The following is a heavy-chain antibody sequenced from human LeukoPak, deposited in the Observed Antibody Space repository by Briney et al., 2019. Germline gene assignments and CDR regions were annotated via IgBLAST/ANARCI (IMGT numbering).Heavy chain of an antibody. D-gene: IGHD4-23*01. J-gene: IGHJ4*02. CDR2: IYSGGST. CDR1: GFTFRSHW. Sequence: GGSLRLSCEGSGFTFRSHWMSWVRQAPGKGLEWVSVIYSGGSTYYADSVKGRFTISRDNSKNTLYLQMNSLRAEDTAVYYCARFTGGPEDWGQGTLVTVSS. V-gene: IGHV3-66*01. CDR3: ARFTGGPED.